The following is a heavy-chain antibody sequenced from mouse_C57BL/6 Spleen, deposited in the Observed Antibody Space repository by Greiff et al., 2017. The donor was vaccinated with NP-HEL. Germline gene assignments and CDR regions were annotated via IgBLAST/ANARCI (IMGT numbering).Heavy chain of an antibody. J-gene: IGHJ4*01. D-gene: IGHD2-5*01. CDR1: GYTFTSYW. CDR2: IYPGSGST. V-gene: IGHV1-55*01. CDR3: ASWAYYSNYYAMDY. Sequence: VQLQQPGAELVKPGASVKMSCKASGYTFTSYWITWVKQRPGQGLEWIGDIYPGSGSTNYNEKFKSKATLTVVTSSSTAYMQLSSLTSEDSAVYYCASWAYYSNYYAMDYWGQGTSVTVSS.